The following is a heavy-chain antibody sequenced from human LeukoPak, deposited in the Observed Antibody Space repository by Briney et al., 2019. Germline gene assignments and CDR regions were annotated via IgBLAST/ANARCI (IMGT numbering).Heavy chain of an antibody. CDR1: GFTFSSYA. CDR3: ARPAVAGLRAGGYDY. Sequence: GGSLRLSCAASGFTFSSYAMSWVRQAPGKGLEWVSGISGSGDRTYYTDSVKGRFTISRDNAKNTLYLQMNSLRVEDTAVYYCARPAVAGLRAGGYDYWGQGTLVTVSS. D-gene: IGHD6-19*01. J-gene: IGHJ4*02. V-gene: IGHV3-23*01. CDR2: ISGSGDRT.